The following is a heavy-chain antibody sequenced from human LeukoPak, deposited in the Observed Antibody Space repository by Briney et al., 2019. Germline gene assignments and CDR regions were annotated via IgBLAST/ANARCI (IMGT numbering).Heavy chain of an antibody. V-gene: IGHV1-8*01. D-gene: IGHD3-10*01. CDR3: ASIAFGENFYYYGMDV. CDR2: MNPNSGNT. J-gene: IGHJ6*02. Sequence: ASVKVSCKASGYTFTSYDINWVRQATGQGLEWMGWMNPNSGNTGYAQKFQGRVTMTRDTSTSTVYMELSSLRSEDTAVYYCASIAFGENFYYYGMDVWGQGTTVTVSS. CDR1: GYTFTSYD.